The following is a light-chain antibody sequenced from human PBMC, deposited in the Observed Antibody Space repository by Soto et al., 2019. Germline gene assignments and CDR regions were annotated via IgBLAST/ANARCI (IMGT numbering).Light chain of an antibody. J-gene: IGKJ5*01. CDR1: QSVSSTQ. CDR2: AAS. CDR3: QQYGSSLIT. V-gene: IGKV3-20*01. Sequence: EMVLTQSPGTLSLSPGERATLSCRASQSVSSTQLGWYQQKPGQAPRLLIYAASSRATGIPDRFSGSGSGTDFTLTISRLEPEDFAVYYCQQYGSSLITFGQGTRLEIK.